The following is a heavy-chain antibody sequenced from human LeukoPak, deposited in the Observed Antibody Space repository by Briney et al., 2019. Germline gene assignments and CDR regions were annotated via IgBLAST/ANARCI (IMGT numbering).Heavy chain of an antibody. CDR3: AKDLSTGYYIAY. Sequence: GGSLRLSCAASGFTFSSYSMNWVRQAPGKGLEWVSSISSSDAYIYHADSVKGRFTISRDNAKNSLYLQMNSLRGEDTAVYYCAKDLSTGYYIAYWGQGTLVTVSS. V-gene: IGHV3-21*01. J-gene: IGHJ4*02. CDR2: ISSSDAYI. D-gene: IGHD3-9*01. CDR1: GFTFSSYS.